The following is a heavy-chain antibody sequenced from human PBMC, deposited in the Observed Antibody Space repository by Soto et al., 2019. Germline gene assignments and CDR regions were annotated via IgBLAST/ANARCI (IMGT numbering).Heavy chain of an antibody. J-gene: IGHJ5*02. D-gene: IGHD2-2*01. CDR3: ASQDQLLSRYWFDP. CDR1: GFTFSSYA. CDR2: IRGSGGST. Sequence: EVQLLASGGGLVQPGGSLRLSCAASGFTFSSYAMRWVRQAPGKGLEWVSAIRGSGGSTYYADSVKGRFTISRDNSKNTLYLTMNSLRAEDTAVYYCASQDQLLSRYWFDPWGQGTLVTVSS. V-gene: IGHV3-23*01.